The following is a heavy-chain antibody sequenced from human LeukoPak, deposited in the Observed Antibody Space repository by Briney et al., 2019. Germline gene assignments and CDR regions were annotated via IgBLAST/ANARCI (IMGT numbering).Heavy chain of an antibody. J-gene: IGHJ4*02. D-gene: IGHD3-3*01. CDR3: ARISRGYYDFWSGSEFYFDY. CDR2: IYPGDSDI. V-gene: IGHV5-51*01. CDR1: GYSFTSYW. Sequence: GESLKISCKGSGYSFTSYWIGWVRQMPGKGLEWMGIIYPGDSDIRYNPSFQGQVTISADKSISTAYLQWSSLKASDTAMYYCARISRGYYDFWSGSEFYFDYWGQGTLVTVSS.